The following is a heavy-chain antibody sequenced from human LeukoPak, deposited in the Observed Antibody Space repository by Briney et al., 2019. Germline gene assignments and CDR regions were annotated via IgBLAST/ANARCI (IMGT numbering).Heavy chain of an antibody. Sequence: GGSLRLSCAASGFTFSSYAMHWVRQAPGKGLEWVAVISYDGSNKYYADSVKGRFTISRDNSKNTLYLQMNSLRAEDTAVYYCAKISGYYPFDYWGQGTLVTVSS. CDR2: ISYDGSNK. D-gene: IGHD3-22*01. CDR3: AKISGYYPFDY. V-gene: IGHV3-30*04. CDR1: GFTFSSYA. J-gene: IGHJ4*02.